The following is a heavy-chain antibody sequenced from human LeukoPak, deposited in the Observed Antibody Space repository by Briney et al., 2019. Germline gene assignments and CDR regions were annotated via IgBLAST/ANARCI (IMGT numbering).Heavy chain of an antibody. Sequence: GASVKVSCSASGYTFTTYYMHWVRQAPGQGLEWMGIINPTGGSTSYAQKFQGRVTMTRDTSTSTVYMELSSLRSEDTAVYYCARSGHGGYSCYWGQGTLVTVSS. J-gene: IGHJ4*02. V-gene: IGHV1-46*01. CDR3: ARSGHGGYSCY. CDR1: GYTFTTYY. CDR2: INPTGGST. D-gene: IGHD5-18*01.